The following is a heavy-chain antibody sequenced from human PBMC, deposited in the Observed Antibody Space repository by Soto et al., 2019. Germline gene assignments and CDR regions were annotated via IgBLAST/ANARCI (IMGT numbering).Heavy chain of an antibody. D-gene: IGHD6-13*01. CDR3: ARGDSSTYLNWFDP. CDR2: IYYSGTT. Sequence: SETLSLTCTVSAGSISPYYWSWIRQPPGRGLEWIGYIYYSGTTNYNPSLKSRVTMSVDTSKNQFSLKLTSVTAADTAVYYCARGDSSTYLNWFDPWGQGTLVTVSS. V-gene: IGHV4-59*01. CDR1: AGSISPYY. J-gene: IGHJ5*02.